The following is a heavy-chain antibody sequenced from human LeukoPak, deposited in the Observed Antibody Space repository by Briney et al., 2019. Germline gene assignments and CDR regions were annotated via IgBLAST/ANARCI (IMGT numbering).Heavy chain of an antibody. CDR1: GFTFSSYE. V-gene: IGHV3-48*03. J-gene: IGHJ4*02. CDR2: ISSSGSTI. D-gene: IGHD3-22*01. CDR3: ARAGYYYDSSGDY. Sequence: GGSLRLSCAAPGFTFSSYEMNWVRQAPGKGLERVSYISSSGSTIYYADSVKGRFTISRDNAKNSLYLQMNSLRAEDTAVYYCARAGYYYDSSGDYWGQGTLVTVSS.